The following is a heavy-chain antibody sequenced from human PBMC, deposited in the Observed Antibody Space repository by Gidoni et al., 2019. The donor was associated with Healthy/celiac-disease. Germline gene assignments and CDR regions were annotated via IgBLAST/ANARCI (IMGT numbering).Heavy chain of an antibody. V-gene: IGHV3-30-3*01. CDR2: ISDDGSNK. D-gene: IGHD3-3*01. J-gene: IGHJ3*02. Sequence: QVQLVESGGGAVQPGRSLRLSCAASVFTFSTSAMHWVRQAPGKGMEGVAVISDDGSNKYYADAVKGRFTISRDNAKNTLYLQMNSRRAEETAVYYCAREGLRLLEPGHDAFDIWGQGTMVTVA. CDR3: AREGLRLLEPGHDAFDI. CDR1: VFTFSTSA.